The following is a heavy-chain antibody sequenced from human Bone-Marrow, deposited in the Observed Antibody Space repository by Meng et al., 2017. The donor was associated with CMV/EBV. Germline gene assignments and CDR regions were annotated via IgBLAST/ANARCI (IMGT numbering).Heavy chain of an antibody. J-gene: IGHJ4*02. CDR2: ISRDGINK. V-gene: IGHV3-30-3*01. CDR3: VRVADFGPEFDY. D-gene: IGHD3-10*01. Sequence: SFAASGFTFSDCAMHGVRQAPGKGLEGVAVISRDGINKYYADSVKGRFIISRDNSKNTLYLQINSLRAGDTAVYYCVRVADFGPEFDYWGQGSLVTVSS. CDR1: GFTFSDCA.